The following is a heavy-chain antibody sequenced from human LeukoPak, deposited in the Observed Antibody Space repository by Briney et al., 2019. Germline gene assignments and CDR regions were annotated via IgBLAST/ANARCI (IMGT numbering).Heavy chain of an antibody. D-gene: IGHD3-3*01. Sequence: PGGSLGLSCAASGFTFSSYSMNWVRQAPGKGLEWVSSISSSSSYIYYADSVKGRFTISRDNAKNSLYLQMNSLRAEDTAVYYCARQDPVLSGYYDAFDIWGQGTMVTVSS. CDR2: ISSSSSYI. CDR3: ARQDPVLSGYYDAFDI. V-gene: IGHV3-21*01. CDR1: GFTFSSYS. J-gene: IGHJ3*02.